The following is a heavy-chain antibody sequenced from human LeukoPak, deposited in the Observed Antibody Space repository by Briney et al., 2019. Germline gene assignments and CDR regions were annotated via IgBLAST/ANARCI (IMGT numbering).Heavy chain of an antibody. CDR3: ARSSRGLALEFDY. J-gene: IGHJ4*02. CDR2: IYYSGST. D-gene: IGHD1-1*01. V-gene: IGHV4-59*01. CDR1: GGSISSYN. Sequence: SETLSLTCTVPGGSISSYNWCWIWHPQPPGQGLVGYIYYSGSTNYTPSLKSRVTIAVDTSKNQFSLKLSSVTAADTAVYYCARSSRGLALEFDYWGQGTLVTVSS.